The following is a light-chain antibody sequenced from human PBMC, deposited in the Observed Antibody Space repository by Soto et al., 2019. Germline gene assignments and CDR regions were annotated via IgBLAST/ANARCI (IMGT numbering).Light chain of an antibody. CDR3: CSFAGTYTLV. V-gene: IGLV2-23*01. CDR2: EGT. Sequence: QSVLTQPASVSGSPGQSITISCTGTNSDLGSYNLVSWYQQHPGKAPKLLIYEGTKRPSGVSNRFSGSKSGNTASLTISGLQAEDESDYYCCSFAGTYTLVFGGGTQLTVL. CDR1: NSDLGSYNL. J-gene: IGLJ2*01.